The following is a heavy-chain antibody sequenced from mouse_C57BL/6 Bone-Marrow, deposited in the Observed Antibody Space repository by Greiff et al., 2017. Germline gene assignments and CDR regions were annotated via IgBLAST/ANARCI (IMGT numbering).Heavy chain of an antibody. CDR1: GYTFTDYY. CDR3: AREHYSSSYPYAMDY. D-gene: IGHD1-1*01. Sequence: VKLMESGPELVKPGASVKISCKASGYTFTDYYINWVKQRPGQGLEWIGWIFPGSGSTYYTEKFKGKATLTVDKSSSTAYMLLSSRTSEDSAVYVCAREHYSSSYPYAMDYWGQGTSVTVSS. V-gene: IGHV1-75*01. CDR2: IFPGSGST. J-gene: IGHJ4*01.